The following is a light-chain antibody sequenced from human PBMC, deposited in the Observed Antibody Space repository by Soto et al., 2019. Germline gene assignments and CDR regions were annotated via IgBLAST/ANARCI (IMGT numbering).Light chain of an antibody. Sequence: DIQMTQSPSSLSASVGDRVTITCRASQSIGRFLNWYQQKPGKAPNVLINVASTLRSGVPSRFSGSGSGTDFNLTINSLQPEDFGTYFCQQSFPTPLTLAGGTKVDIK. CDR2: VAS. CDR1: QSIGRF. J-gene: IGKJ4*01. CDR3: QQSFPTPLT. V-gene: IGKV1-39*01.